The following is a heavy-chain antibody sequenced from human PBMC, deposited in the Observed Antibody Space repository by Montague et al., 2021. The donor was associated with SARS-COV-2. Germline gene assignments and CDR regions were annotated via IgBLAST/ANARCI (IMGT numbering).Heavy chain of an antibody. Sequence: SETLSLTCTVSGDSIKNYFWSWIRQPPGKGLEWIGYIYYYGNTHYNSSLKSRATISIDTSRNLFSLQLRSVTTADTAVYFCAKKFGSGSINPAYWGQGVLVTVSS. J-gene: IGHJ4*02. CDR2: IYYYGNT. D-gene: IGHD3-10*01. V-gene: IGHV4-59*01. CDR1: GDSIKNYF. CDR3: AKKFGSGSINPAY.